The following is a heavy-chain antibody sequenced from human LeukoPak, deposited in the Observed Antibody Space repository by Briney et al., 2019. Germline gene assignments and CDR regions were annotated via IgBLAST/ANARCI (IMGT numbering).Heavy chain of an antibody. CDR1: GFTFSSYD. CDR2: IGTAGDT. Sequence: GGSLRLSCAASGFTFSSYDMHWVRQATGKGLEWVSAIGTAGDTYYPGSVKGRFTISRENAKNSLYLQMNSLRAGDTAVYYCARDRYGYAFDIWGQGTMVTASS. J-gene: IGHJ3*02. V-gene: IGHV3-13*01. CDR3: ARDRYGYAFDI. D-gene: IGHD4-17*01.